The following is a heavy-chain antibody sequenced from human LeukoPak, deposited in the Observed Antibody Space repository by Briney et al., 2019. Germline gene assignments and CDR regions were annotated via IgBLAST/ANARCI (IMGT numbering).Heavy chain of an antibody. V-gene: IGHV1-2*02. CDR2: IKPDSGGT. Sequence: VASVKVSCKASGYTFTGYYVHWVRQAPGQGLEWMGWIKPDSGGTNYAQKFQGRVTMTRDTSISTAYMELSSLRSDDTAVYYCARGFEYGSFDCWGQGTLVTVSS. D-gene: IGHD2/OR15-2a*01. CDR1: GYTFTGYY. J-gene: IGHJ4*02. CDR3: ARGFEYGSFDC.